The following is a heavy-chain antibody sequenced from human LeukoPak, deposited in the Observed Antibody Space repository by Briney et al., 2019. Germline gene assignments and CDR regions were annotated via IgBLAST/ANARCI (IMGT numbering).Heavy chain of an antibody. Sequence: PSETLSLTCAVYGGSFSGYYWSWIRQPPGKGLEWIGEINHSGSTNYNPSLKSRVTISVDTSKNQFSLKLSSVTAADTAVYYCARVNSGYERAHDYWGQGTLVTVSS. V-gene: IGHV4-34*01. CDR3: ARVNSGYERAHDY. CDR2: INHSGST. D-gene: IGHD5-12*01. CDR1: GGSFSGYY. J-gene: IGHJ4*02.